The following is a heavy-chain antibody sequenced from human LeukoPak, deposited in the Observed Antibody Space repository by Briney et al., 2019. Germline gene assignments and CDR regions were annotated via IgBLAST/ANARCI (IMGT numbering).Heavy chain of an antibody. CDR2: IFTSGST. CDR1: GGSISSYY. D-gene: IGHD3-10*01. V-gene: IGHV4-4*07. Sequence: SETLSLTCTVSGGSISSYYWSWIRQPAGKGLEWIGRIFTSGSTNYNPSLKSRVTMSVDTSKNQFSLKLSSVTAADTAVYYRARDPGRFGEFRGWFDPWAREPWSPSPQ. CDR3: ARDPGRFGEFRGWFDP. J-gene: IGHJ5*02.